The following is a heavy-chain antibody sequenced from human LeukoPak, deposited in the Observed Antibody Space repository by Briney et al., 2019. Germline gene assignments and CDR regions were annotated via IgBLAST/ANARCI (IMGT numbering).Heavy chain of an antibody. CDR2: ISYDGSNK. CDR3: ARVRMGTYYYYMDV. D-gene: IGHD7-27*01. V-gene: IGHV3-30*01. Sequence: GGSLRLSCAASGFTFSSYAMHWVRQAPGKGLEWVAVISYDGSNKYYADSVKGRFTISRDNSKNTLYLQMNSLRAEDTAVYYCARVRMGTYYYYMDVWGKGTTVTVTS. CDR1: GFTFSSYA. J-gene: IGHJ6*03.